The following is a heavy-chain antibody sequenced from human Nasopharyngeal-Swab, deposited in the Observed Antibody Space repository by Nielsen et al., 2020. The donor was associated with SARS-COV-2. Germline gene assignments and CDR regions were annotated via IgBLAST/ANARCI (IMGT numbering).Heavy chain of an antibody. Sequence: GGSLRLSCAASGFTFSSYCLHWVRQAPGKGLVWVARIKSDGSSTSYPDPVKGRFTISRDNAKNTLFLQMNSLSAEDTAVYYCASAYYFDSWGQGTLVTVSS. CDR1: GFTFSSYC. V-gene: IGHV3-74*01. CDR2: IKSDGSST. CDR3: ASAYYFDS. J-gene: IGHJ4*02.